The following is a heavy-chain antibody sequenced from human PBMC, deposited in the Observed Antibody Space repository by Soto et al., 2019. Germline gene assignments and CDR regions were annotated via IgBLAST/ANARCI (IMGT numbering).Heavy chain of an antibody. CDR2: IYYSGST. CDR1: GGSISSYY. D-gene: IGHD6-19*01. CDR3: ARLASGWWYYFDY. J-gene: IGHJ4*02. V-gene: IGHV4-59*08. Sequence: SETLSLTCTVSGGSISSYYWSWIRQPSGKGLEWIGYIYYSGSTNYNPSLKSRVNISVDTSTNQFSLKLSSVTSADTAVYYCARLASGWWYYFDYWGQGTQVTVSS.